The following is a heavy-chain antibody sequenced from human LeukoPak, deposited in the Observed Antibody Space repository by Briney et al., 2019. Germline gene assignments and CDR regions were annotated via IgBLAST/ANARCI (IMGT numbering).Heavy chain of an antibody. CDR3: ARGDYCTNGVCYPEVYYYYGMDV. V-gene: IGHV1-3*01. CDR2: INAGNGNT. J-gene: IGHJ6*02. CDR1: GYTFTSYA. D-gene: IGHD2-8*01. Sequence: ASVKVSCKASGYTFTSYAMHWVRQAPGQRLEWMGWINAGNGNTKYSQKFQGRVTITRDTSASTAYMELSSLRPEDTAVYYCARGDYCTNGVCYPEVYYYYGMDVWGQGTTVTVSS.